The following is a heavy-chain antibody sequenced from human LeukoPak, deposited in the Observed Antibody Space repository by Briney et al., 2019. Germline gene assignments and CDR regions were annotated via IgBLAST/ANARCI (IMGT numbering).Heavy chain of an antibody. D-gene: IGHD5-18*01. CDR3: ARDPRIHHEGGFDY. Sequence: SETLSLTCTVSGGSISSYYWSWIRQPPGKGLEWLGYIYYTGSTTYNPSLKSRVTISLDTSKNQSSLKLSSVTAADTAVYYCARDPRIHHEGGFDYWGQGTLVTVSS. CDR1: GGSISSYY. J-gene: IGHJ4*02. V-gene: IGHV4-59*12. CDR2: IYYTGST.